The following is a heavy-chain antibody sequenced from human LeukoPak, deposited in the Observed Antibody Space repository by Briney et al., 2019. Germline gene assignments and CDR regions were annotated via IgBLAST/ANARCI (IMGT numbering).Heavy chain of an antibody. CDR1: GGSISSYY. CDR3: ARDRGGSYALAFDI. CDR2: IYYSGST. Sequence: PSETLSLTCTVSGGSISSYYWSWIRQPPGKGLEWIGYIYYSGSTSYNPSLKSRVTISVETSKNQFSLKLSSVTAADTAVYYCARDRGGSYALAFDIWGQGTMVTVSS. D-gene: IGHD1-26*01. V-gene: IGHV4-59*01. J-gene: IGHJ3*02.